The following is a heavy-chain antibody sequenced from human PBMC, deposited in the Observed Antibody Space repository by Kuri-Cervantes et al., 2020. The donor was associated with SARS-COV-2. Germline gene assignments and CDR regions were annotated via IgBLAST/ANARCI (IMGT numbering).Heavy chain of an antibody. Sequence: GESLKISCKASGFIFSDYYMTWIRQAPGKGLEWVSSISSSSSYIYYADSVKGRFTISRDNAKNSLYLQMNSLRAEDTAVYYCARGGPSHCGGDCGYFQHWGQGTLVTVSS. CDR2: ISSSSSYI. D-gene: IGHD2-21*01. J-gene: IGHJ1*01. CDR3: ARGGPSHCGGDCGYFQH. CDR1: GFIFSDYY. V-gene: IGHV3-11*06.